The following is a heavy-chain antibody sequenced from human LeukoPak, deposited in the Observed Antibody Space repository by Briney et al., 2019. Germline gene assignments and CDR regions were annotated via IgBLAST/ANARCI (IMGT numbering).Heavy chain of an antibody. CDR3: AKNMGYGDYWYFDL. CDR1: GYTFIDYY. D-gene: IGHD4-17*01. CDR2: INPNSGGT. V-gene: IGHV1-2*02. J-gene: IGHJ2*01. Sequence: ASVKVSCKASGYTFIDYYIHWVRQAPGEGLEWMGWINPNSGGTNYAQKFQGSVTMTRDTSISTAYMELTRLNSDDTAVYYCAKNMGYGDYWYFDLWSRGTLVTVSS.